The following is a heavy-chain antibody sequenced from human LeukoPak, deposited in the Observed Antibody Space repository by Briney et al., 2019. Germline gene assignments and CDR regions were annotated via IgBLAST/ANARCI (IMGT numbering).Heavy chain of an antibody. V-gene: IGHV3-21*06. Sequence: GGSLRLSCAASGFTFSTYNMNWVRQAPGKGLEWVSSIGSSSGYIYYADSVKGRFTISRDNAKNSLYLQMNSLRAEDTAVYYCAREYTGSDYFDYWGQGTLVTVSS. CDR1: GFTFSTYN. CDR2: IGSSSGYI. CDR3: AREYTGSDYFDY. D-gene: IGHD5-12*01. J-gene: IGHJ4*02.